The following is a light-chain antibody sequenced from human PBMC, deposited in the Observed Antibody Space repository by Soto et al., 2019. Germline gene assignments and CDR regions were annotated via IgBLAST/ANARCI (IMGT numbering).Light chain of an antibody. Sequence: ALTQPASVSGSPGQSITISCTGTSSDVGSYNLVSWYQQHPGKAPKLMIYEVSKRPSGVSNRFSGSKSGNTASLTISGLQAEDEADYYCCSYAGSSTFDFGTGTKVTVL. J-gene: IGLJ1*01. V-gene: IGLV2-23*02. CDR2: EVS. CDR3: CSYAGSSTFD. CDR1: SSDVGSYNL.